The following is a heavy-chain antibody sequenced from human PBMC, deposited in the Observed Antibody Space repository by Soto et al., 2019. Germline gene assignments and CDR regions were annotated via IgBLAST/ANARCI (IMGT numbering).Heavy chain of an antibody. J-gene: IGHJ4*02. CDR2: ISYDGSNK. Sequence: GGSLRLSCAASGFTFSSYAMHWVRQAPGKGLEWVAVISYDGSNKYYADSVKGRFTISRDNSKNTLYLQMNSLRAEDTAVYYCARDLAGDIVVVPAAAMGGVLDYWGQGTLVTVSS. CDR3: ARDLAGDIVVVPAAAMGGVLDY. CDR1: GFTFSSYA. D-gene: IGHD2-2*01. V-gene: IGHV3-30-3*01.